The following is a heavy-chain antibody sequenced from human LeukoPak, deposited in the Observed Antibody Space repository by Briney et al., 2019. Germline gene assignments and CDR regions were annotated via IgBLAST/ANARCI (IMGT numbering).Heavy chain of an antibody. J-gene: IGHJ3*02. CDR2: ISSSSSYI. V-gene: IGHV3-21*01. Sequence: GGSLRLSCAASGFTFSSYSMNWVRQAPGKGLEWVSSISSSSSYIYYADSVKGRFTISRDNAKNSLYLQMNSLRAEDTAVYYCARRGQQLADAFDIWGQGTMVTVSS. CDR3: ARRGQQLADAFDI. D-gene: IGHD6-13*01. CDR1: GFTFSSYS.